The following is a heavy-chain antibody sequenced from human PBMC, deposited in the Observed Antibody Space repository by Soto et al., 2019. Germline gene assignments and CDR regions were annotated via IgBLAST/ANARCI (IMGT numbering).Heavy chain of an antibody. J-gene: IGHJ4*02. CDR2: ISGSGSTI. CDR3: ARDHWVDY. CDR1: RFTFSYYS. D-gene: IGHD7-27*01. Sequence: EVQLVESGGGLVQPGGSLRLSCAASRFTFSYYSMNWVRQAPGRGLEWISHISGSGSTIHYADSVKGRFTISRDNAKNSLFLQMNSLRDEDTAVYYCARDHWVDYWGQGTLVTVSS. V-gene: IGHV3-48*02.